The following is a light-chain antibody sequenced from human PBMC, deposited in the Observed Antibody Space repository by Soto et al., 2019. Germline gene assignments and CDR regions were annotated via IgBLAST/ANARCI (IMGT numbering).Light chain of an antibody. CDR2: AAS. J-gene: IGKJ4*01. CDR1: QNIGSR. Sequence: DIPMTQSPSSVSASLGDRVTITCRASQNIGSRVAWYQHKPGKAPKLLIYAASSLQTGVPSRFSGSGFGTEFTLTISSLQSEDFATFYCQQAYSCPLTFGGGTRVEI. V-gene: IGKV1-12*01. CDR3: QQAYSCPLT.